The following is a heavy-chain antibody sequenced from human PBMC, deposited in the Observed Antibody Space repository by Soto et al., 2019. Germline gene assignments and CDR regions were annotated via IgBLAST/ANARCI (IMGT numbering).Heavy chain of an antibody. V-gene: IGHV3-7*01. CDR2: IKQDGSEK. CDR1: GFTFSSYW. D-gene: IGHD3-22*01. Sequence: EVQLVESGGGLVQPGGSLRLSCAASGFTFSSYWMSWVRQAPGKGLEWVANIKQDGSEKYYVDSVKGRFTISRDNAKNSLYLQMNSLRAEDTAVYYCARDMTSAYYDSSGYYTSWGQGTLVTVSS. J-gene: IGHJ4*02. CDR3: ARDMTSAYYDSSGYYTS.